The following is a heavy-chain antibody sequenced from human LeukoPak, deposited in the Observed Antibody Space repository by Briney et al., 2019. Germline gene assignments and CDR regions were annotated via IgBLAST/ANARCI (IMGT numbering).Heavy chain of an antibody. J-gene: IGHJ3*02. Sequence: GGSLRLSCAASGFTFNRYWMIWVRQAPGKGLEWVANVNRDGSEKNYVDSVKGRFTISRDNAKNSLYLQMNSLRDEDTAIYYCVRDDGNCTGSSCYDAFDIWGQGTLVTVSS. D-gene: IGHD2-15*01. CDR3: VRDDGNCTGSSCYDAFDI. V-gene: IGHV3-7*01. CDR1: GFTFNRYW. CDR2: VNRDGSEK.